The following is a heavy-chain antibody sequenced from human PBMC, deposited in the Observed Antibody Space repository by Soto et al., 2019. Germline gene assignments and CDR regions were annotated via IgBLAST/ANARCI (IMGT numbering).Heavy chain of an antibody. D-gene: IGHD3-9*01. CDR1: GGSISSGGYY. CDR3: ARYAEGPYDILTGYYNNWFDS. V-gene: IGHV4-31*03. Sequence: SLTCTVSGGSISSGGYYWSWIRQHPGKGLEWIGYIYYSGSTYYNPSLKSRVTISVDTSKNQFSLKLSSVTAADTAVYYCARYAEGPYDILTGYYNNWFDSWGQGTLVTVSS. CDR2: IYYSGST. J-gene: IGHJ5*01.